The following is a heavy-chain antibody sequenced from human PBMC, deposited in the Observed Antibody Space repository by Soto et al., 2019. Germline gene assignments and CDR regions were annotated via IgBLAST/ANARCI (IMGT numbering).Heavy chain of an antibody. CDR1: GDSISNDY. CDR2: VHYSGST. V-gene: IGHV4-59*01. Sequence: QVQLQESGPGLVKPSETLSLTCTVSGDSISNDYWSWIRQPLGKGLEWIGNVHYSGSTDYNPSLRSRVTISVDTSKNQLSLRLNSVTTADTAVYCCARGPGGLWLSYWGQGTLVTVSS. CDR3: ARGPGGLWLSY. J-gene: IGHJ4*02. D-gene: IGHD6-19*01.